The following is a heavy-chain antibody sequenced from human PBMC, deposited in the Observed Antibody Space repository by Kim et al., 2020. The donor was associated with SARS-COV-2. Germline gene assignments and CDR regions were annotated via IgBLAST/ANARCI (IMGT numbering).Heavy chain of an antibody. D-gene: IGHD3-22*01. J-gene: IGHJ4*02. Sequence: SETLSLTCAVYGGSFSGYYWSWIRQPPGKGLEWIGEINHSGSTNYNPSLKSRVTISVDTSKNQFSLKLSSVTAADTAVYYCARGPYYYDSSGTPYYFDYWGQGTLVTVSS. CDR1: GGSFSGYY. CDR2: INHSGST. CDR3: ARGPYYYDSSGTPYYFDY. V-gene: IGHV4-34*01.